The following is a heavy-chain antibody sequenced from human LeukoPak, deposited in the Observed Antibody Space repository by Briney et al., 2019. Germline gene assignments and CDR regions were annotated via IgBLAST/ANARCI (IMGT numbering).Heavy chain of an antibody. D-gene: IGHD1-1*01. CDR2: IRCDGSKK. V-gene: IGHV3-33*01. CDR1: GFIFSNYG. Sequence: GRSLRLSCAASGFIFSNYGMHWVRQAPGKGLEWVALIRCDGSKKDYADSVKGRFTISRDNSKNTLYLQMNSLRAEDTAMYYCVRTGDTERFDYWGQGTLVTVSS. J-gene: IGHJ4*02. CDR3: VRTGDTERFDY.